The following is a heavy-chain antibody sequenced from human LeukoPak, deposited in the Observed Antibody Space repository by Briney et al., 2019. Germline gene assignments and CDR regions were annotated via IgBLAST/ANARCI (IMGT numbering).Heavy chain of an antibody. V-gene: IGHV5-51*01. CDR2: IHPGDSDT. J-gene: IGHJ4*02. D-gene: IGHD6-19*01. CDR3: ASGWNAFRGYFDY. CDR1: GYGFTTYW. Sequence: GESLKISCKGSGYGFTTYWIGWVGQMPGKGLEWMAIIHPGDSDTTYSPSFQGQVTISADNSITTAYLQWSRLKASDTAMYYCASGWNAFRGYFDYWGQGTLVTVSS.